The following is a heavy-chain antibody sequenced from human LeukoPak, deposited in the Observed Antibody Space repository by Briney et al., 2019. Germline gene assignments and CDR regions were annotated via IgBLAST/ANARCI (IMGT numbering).Heavy chain of an antibody. D-gene: IGHD1/OR15-1a*01. J-gene: IGHJ4*02. Sequence: EASVKVSCKASGGTFSSYAISWVRQAPGQGLEWMGGIIPIFGTANYAQKFQGRVTITADESTSTAYMELSSQRSEDTAVYYCARFYGEQDGEQSFDYWGQGTLVTVSS. CDR3: ARFYGEQDGEQSFDY. CDR2: IIPIFGTA. V-gene: IGHV1-69*01. CDR1: GGTFSSYA.